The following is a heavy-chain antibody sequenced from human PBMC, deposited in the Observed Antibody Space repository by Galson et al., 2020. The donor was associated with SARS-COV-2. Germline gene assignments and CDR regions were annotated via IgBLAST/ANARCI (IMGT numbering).Heavy chain of an antibody. V-gene: IGHV3-30*04. CDR1: GFTFSSYA. D-gene: IGHD2-21*01. CDR2: ISYEGSNK. J-gene: IGHJ4*03. Sequence: GESLKISCAASGFTFSSYAMHWVRQAPGKGLEWVAVISYEGSNKYYADSVKGRFTISRDNSKNTLYLQMNSLRAEDTAVYYCAIDQGAIIDLWGHGTLVTVSS. CDR3: AIDQGAIIDL.